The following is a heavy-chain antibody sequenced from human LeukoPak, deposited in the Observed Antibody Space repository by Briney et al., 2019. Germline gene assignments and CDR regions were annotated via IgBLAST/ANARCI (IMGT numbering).Heavy chain of an antibody. CDR3: ARPRIRITMVRGVMRGMDV. Sequence: SETLSLTCAVYGGSFSGYYWSWIRQPPGKGLEWIGDINHSGSTNYNPSPKSRVTISVDTSKNQFSLKLSSVTAADTAVYYCARPRIRITMVRGVMRGMDVWGQGTTVTVSS. V-gene: IGHV4-34*01. CDR2: INHSGST. D-gene: IGHD3-10*01. CDR1: GGSFSGYY. J-gene: IGHJ6*02.